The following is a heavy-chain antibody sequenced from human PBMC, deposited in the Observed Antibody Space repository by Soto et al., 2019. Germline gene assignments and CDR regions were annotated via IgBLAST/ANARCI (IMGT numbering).Heavy chain of an antibody. CDR2: INSDGSST. D-gene: IGHD5-12*01. CDR3: ARNAYSGFES. CDR1: GFTFSSYW. J-gene: IGHJ5*01. V-gene: IGHV3-74*01. Sequence: EVQLVESGGGLVQPGGSLRLSCAASGFTFSSYWMHWVRQAPGKGLVWVSRINSDGSSTGYADSVKGRFTISRDNAKSTMYLQMYSLRAEDTAVYYCARNAYSGFESWGQGTLVTVSS.